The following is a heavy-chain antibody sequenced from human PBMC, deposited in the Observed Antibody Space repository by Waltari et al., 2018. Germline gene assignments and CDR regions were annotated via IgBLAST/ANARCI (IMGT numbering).Heavy chain of an antibody. CDR3: ARGTDILTGYYRGGFDY. CDR1: GGSISSSSYY. CDR2: IYYSGST. V-gene: IGHV4-39*01. J-gene: IGHJ4*02. D-gene: IGHD3-9*01. Sequence: QLQLQESGPGLVKPSETLSLTCTVSGGSISSSSYYWGWIRQPPGKGLEWIGSIYYSGSTYYNPSLKSRVTISVDTSKNQFSLKLSSVTAADTAVYYCARGTDILTGYYRGGFDYWGQGTLVTVSS.